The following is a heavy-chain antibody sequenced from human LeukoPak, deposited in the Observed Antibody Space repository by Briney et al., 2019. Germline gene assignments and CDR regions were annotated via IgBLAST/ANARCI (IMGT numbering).Heavy chain of an antibody. D-gene: IGHD1-26*01. CDR1: GGSISISSYY. V-gene: IGHV4-39*01. Sequence: SETLSPTCTVSGGSISISSYYWGWIRQPPGKRLEWIGFIYNSATTYYNPSLKSRVTISVDTSKNQFSLKLTSVTAADTAVYYCASFGNYFVRYLDYWGQGTLVTVSS. J-gene: IGHJ4*02. CDR3: ASFGNYFVRYLDY. CDR2: IYNSATT.